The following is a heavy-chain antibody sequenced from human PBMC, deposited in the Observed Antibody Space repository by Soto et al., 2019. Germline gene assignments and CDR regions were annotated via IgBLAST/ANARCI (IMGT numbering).Heavy chain of an antibody. V-gene: IGHV3-23*01. CDR3: AKDPSDYYGSGSYDY. D-gene: IGHD3-10*01. J-gene: IGHJ4*02. Sequence: GGSLRLSCAASGFTFSSYAMSWVRQAPGKGLEWVSAISGSGGSTYYADSGKGRFTISRDNSKNTLYLQMNSLRAEDTAVYYCAKDPSDYYGSGSYDYWGQGTLVTVSS. CDR2: ISGSGGST. CDR1: GFTFSSYA.